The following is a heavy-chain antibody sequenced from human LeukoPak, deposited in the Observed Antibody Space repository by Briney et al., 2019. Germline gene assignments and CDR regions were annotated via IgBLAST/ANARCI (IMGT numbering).Heavy chain of an antibody. CDR3: AREVNVPAGSDGFDI. CDR2: MPYNGGA. CDR1: GDSITSANYV. D-gene: IGHD2-2*01. J-gene: IGHJ3*02. Sequence: SETLSLTCTVSGDSITSANYVWSWIRQPPGEDLEWIGYMPYNGGASYNPSLRGRATISLDTSKNEFSLRLSSVTAPDTAIYYCAREVNVPAGSDGFDIGGQGTMVTVSP. V-gene: IGHV4-30-4*01.